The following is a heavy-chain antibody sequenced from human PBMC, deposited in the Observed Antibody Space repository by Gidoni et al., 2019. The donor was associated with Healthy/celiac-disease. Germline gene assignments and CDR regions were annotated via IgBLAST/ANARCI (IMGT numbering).Heavy chain of an antibody. J-gene: IGHJ4*02. Sequence: AASGFTFSSYAMSWVRQAPGKGLEWVSAISGSGGSTYYADSVKGRFTISRDNSKNTLYLQMNSLRAEDTAVYYCAKEGDPVAGTSDLLGWFDYWGQGTLVTVSS. CDR2: ISGSGGST. CDR3: AKEGDPVAGTSDLLGWFDY. V-gene: IGHV3-23*01. D-gene: IGHD6-19*01. CDR1: GFTFSSYA.